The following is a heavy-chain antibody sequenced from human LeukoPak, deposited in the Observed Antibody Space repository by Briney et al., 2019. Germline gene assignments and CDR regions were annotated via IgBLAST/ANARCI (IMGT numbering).Heavy chain of an antibody. D-gene: IGHD6-25*01. V-gene: IGHV3-30-3*01. Sequence: GGSLRLSCAASGFTFSSYAIHWVRQASGKGLEWVAVISYDGSNKYYADSVKGRFTISRDNSKNTLYLQMNSLRAEDTAVYYCATHSRIAAAAGVRNYYDYWGQGTLVTVSS. CDR2: ISYDGSNK. CDR1: GFTFSSYA. CDR3: ATHSRIAAAAGVRNYYDY. J-gene: IGHJ4*02.